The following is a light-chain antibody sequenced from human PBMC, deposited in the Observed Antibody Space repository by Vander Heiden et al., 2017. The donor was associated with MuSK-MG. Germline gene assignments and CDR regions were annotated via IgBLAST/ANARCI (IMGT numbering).Light chain of an antibody. CDR2: DAS. J-gene: IGKJ5*01. Sequence: EIVLTPSPATLSLSPGEGATPSCRARQGIGSYLAWYQKNPGQATRLLIYDASNRATGIPVRFSGRASGTGFTLTIRSLAPEDFAVYYCQQRVNWPITFGQGTRLEIK. CDR1: QGIGSY. V-gene: IGKV3-11*01. CDR3: QQRVNWPIT.